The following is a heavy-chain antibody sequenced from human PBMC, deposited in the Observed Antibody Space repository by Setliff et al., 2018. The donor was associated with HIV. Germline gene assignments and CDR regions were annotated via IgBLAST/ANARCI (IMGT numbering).Heavy chain of an antibody. Sequence: SETLSLTCTVSCVSISNYDWSWIRQPPGKGLEWIGYMYYSGNTNYNPSLKSRVTISVDTSKSQFSLKLNSVTAADTAVYYCARDQSDWFYWGQGTLVTVSS. CDR3: ARDQSDWFY. V-gene: IGHV4-59*01. CDR2: MYYSGNT. J-gene: IGHJ4*02. CDR1: CVSISNYD. D-gene: IGHD3-3*01.